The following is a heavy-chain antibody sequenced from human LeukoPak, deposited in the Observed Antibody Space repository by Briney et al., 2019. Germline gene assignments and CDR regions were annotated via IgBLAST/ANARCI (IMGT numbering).Heavy chain of an antibody. J-gene: IGHJ4*02. D-gene: IGHD3-16*01. V-gene: IGHV3-13*01. Sequence: GGSLRLSCAASGFTLSSYDMHCVRQATGEGLEWGSAIVTAGDTYYPGSVKGRFTISRENAKNSLYLQMNSLRAEDTAVYYCARGGTRYYFDYWGQGTLVTVSS. CDR3: ARGGTRYYFDY. CDR2: IVTAGDT. CDR1: GFTLSSYD.